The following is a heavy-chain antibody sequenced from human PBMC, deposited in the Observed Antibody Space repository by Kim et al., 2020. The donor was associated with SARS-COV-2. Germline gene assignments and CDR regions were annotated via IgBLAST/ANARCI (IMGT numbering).Heavy chain of an antibody. CDR2: IIPIFGTA. V-gene: IGHV1-69*13. CDR1: GGTFSSYA. J-gene: IGHJ5*02. Sequence: SVKVSCKASGGTFSSYAISWVRQAPGQGLEWMGGIIPIFGTANYAQKFQGRVTITADESTSTAYMELSSLRSEDTAVYYCARVNGQLAHNWFDPWGQGTLVTVSS. D-gene: IGHD6-6*01. CDR3: ARVNGQLAHNWFDP.